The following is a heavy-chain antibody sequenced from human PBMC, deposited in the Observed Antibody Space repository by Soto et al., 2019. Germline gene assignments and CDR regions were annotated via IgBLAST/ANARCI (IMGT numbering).Heavy chain of an antibody. J-gene: IGHJ5*02. Sequence: QVQLVQSGAEVKKPGSSVKVSCKASGGTFSSYAISWVRQAPGQGLEWMGGIIPIFGTANYAQKFQGRVTITADESKSTAYMELSSLRSEDTAVYYCASSAAAGTPPGGFDPWGQGTLVTVSS. CDR2: IIPIFGTA. CDR3: ASSAAAGTPPGGFDP. V-gene: IGHV1-69*01. D-gene: IGHD6-13*01. CDR1: GGTFSSYA.